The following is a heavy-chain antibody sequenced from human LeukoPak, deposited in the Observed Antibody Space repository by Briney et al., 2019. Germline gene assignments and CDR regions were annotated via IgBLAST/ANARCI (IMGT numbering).Heavy chain of an antibody. CDR3: ARDVSGWFDP. J-gene: IGHJ5*02. CDR1: GGTFSSYA. D-gene: IGHD2-8*01. CDR2: IIPIFGTA. Sequence: SVKVSCKASGGTFSSYAISWVRQAPGQGLEWMGGIIPIFGTANYAQKFQGRVTITTDESTSTAYMELSSLRSDDTAVYYCARDVSGWFDPWGQGTLVTVSS. V-gene: IGHV1-69*05.